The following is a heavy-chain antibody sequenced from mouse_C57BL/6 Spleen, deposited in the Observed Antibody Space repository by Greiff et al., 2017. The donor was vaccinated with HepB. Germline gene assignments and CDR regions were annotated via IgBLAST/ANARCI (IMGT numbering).Heavy chain of an antibody. V-gene: IGHV5-4*01. J-gene: IGHJ3*01. Sequence: EVKLVESGGGLVKPGGSLKLSCAASGFTFSSYAMSWVRQTPEKRLEWVATISDGGSYTYYPDNVKGRFTISRDNAKNNLYLQMSHLKSEDTAMYYCARDYDGTFAYWGQGTLVTVSA. CDR3: ARDYDGTFAY. CDR2: ISDGGSYT. D-gene: IGHD2-12*01. CDR1: GFTFSSYA.